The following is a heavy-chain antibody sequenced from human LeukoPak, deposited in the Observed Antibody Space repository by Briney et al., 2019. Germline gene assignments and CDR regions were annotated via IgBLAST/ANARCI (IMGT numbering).Heavy chain of an antibody. Sequence: GGSLRLSCAASGFTFSCYEMNWVRQAPALGLLWVSYISSSGSTIYYADSVKGRFTISRDNAKNSLYLQMNSLRAEDTAVYYCARDECSGGSCSLDYWGQGTLVTVSS. CDR2: ISSSGSTI. J-gene: IGHJ4*02. V-gene: IGHV3-48*03. CDR3: ARDECSGGSCSLDY. CDR1: GFTFSCYE. D-gene: IGHD2-15*01.